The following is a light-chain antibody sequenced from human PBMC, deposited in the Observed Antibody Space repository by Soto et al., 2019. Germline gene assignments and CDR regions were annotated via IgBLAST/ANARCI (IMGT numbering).Light chain of an antibody. CDR2: GAS. CDR1: QSISSS. Sequence: DILSTQSPSTLSASPGDTVTVSCWASQSISSSLAWYQHKPGKAPKLLIYGASTLASGVPSRFSGSGSGTEFTLTISSLQPDDFATYYCQQYNSYSPTFGQGTKVDIK. J-gene: IGKJ1*01. CDR3: QQYNSYSPT. V-gene: IGKV1-5*01.